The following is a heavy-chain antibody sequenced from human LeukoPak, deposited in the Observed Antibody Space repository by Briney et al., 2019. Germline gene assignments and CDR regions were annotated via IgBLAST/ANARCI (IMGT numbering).Heavy chain of an antibody. D-gene: IGHD3-16*02. Sequence: SETLSLTCTVSGGSISSSSYYWGWIRQPPGKGLEWIGSIYYSGSTYYNPSLKSRVTISVDTSRNQFSLKLSSVTAADTAVYYCARAPRRYLDYWGQGTLVTVSS. V-gene: IGHV4-39*07. J-gene: IGHJ4*02. CDR1: GGSISSSSYY. CDR2: IYYSGST. CDR3: ARAPRRYLDY.